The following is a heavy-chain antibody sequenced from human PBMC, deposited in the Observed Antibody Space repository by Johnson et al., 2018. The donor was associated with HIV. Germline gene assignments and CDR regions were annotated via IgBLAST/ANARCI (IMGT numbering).Heavy chain of an antibody. Sequence: QVQLVESGGGLVQPGGSLRLSCAASGFTFSSYAMKWVRQAPGKGLEWVAFIQYDATNRYYVDSVKGRFTISRDNSKNTVYLQMNSLRTEDSALYYCAKDFGSGWADAFDIWGQGTGVTISS. CDR3: AKDFGSGWADAFDI. D-gene: IGHD6-19*01. CDR2: IQYDATNR. CDR1: GFTFSSYA. V-gene: IGHV3-30*02. J-gene: IGHJ3*02.